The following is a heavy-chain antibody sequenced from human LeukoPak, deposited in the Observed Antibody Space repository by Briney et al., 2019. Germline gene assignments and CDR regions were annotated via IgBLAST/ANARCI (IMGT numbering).Heavy chain of an antibody. CDR3: ARVRRAIFGVASYYYYMDV. Sequence: SETLSLTCRVSGESITSNDYFWGWIRQPPGKGLEWMGNLYYIGSTYYNPSLKSRVTMSVDTSKNQFSLRLSSVTAADTAVYYCARVRRAIFGVASYYYYMDVWGKGTTVTVSS. J-gene: IGHJ6*03. CDR2: LYYIGST. V-gene: IGHV4-39*01. D-gene: IGHD3-3*01. CDR1: GESITSNDYF.